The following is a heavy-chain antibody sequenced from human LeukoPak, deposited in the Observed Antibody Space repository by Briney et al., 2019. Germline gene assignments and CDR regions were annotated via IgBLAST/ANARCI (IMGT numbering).Heavy chain of an antibody. CDR1: GFTISSNY. Sequence: GGSLRLSCAASGFTISSNYMSWVRQAPGKGLEWISVIYTGGSTSYADSVKGRFTISRDSSTNTLFLQMNSLRAEDTAVYYCARASTLRTGDAHWGQGTLVTVS. D-gene: IGHD7-27*01. CDR3: ARASTLRTGDAH. V-gene: IGHV3-66*01. CDR2: IYTGGST. J-gene: IGHJ4*02.